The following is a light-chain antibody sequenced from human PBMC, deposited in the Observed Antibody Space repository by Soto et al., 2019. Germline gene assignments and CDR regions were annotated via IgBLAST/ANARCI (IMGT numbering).Light chain of an antibody. CDR2: DVS. CDR1: SSDVGGYNY. CDR3: CSYASGNTLV. V-gene: IGLV2-14*03. Sequence: QSVPTQPASVSGSPGQSITISCTGTSSDVGGYNYVSWYQHHPGKAPKLVIYDVSDRPSGISNRFSGSKSGNTASLTISGLQAEDEGDYFCCSYASGNTLVFGGGTKVTVL. J-gene: IGLJ3*02.